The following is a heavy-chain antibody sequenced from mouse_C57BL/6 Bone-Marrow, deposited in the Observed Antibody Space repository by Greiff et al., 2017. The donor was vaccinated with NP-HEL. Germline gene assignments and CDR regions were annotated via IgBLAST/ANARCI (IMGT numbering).Heavy chain of an antibody. D-gene: IGHD2-1*01. V-gene: IGHV1-5*01. CDR2: IYPGNSDT. Sequence: DVQLQESGTVLARPGASVKMSCKTSGYTFTSYWMHWVKQRPGQGLEWIGAIYPGNSDTSYNQKFKGKAKLTAVTSASTAYMELSSLTNEDSAVYYCTRPNPSGYYGNYFDYWGQGTTLTVSS. J-gene: IGHJ2*01. CDR3: TRPNPSGYYGNYFDY. CDR1: GYTFTSYW.